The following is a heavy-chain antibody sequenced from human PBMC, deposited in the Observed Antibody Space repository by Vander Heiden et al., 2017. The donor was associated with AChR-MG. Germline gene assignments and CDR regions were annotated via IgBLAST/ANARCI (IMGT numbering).Heavy chain of an antibody. J-gene: IGHJ6*02. CDR1: GFSLSNARMG. Sequence: QVTLKESGPVLVNPTETLTLTCTVAGFSLSNARMGVSWIRQPPGKALEWLAHIFSNDEKSYSTSLKSRLTISKDTSKSQVVLTMTNMDPVDTATYFFARIPGYDILTGFAYYYYYGMDVWGQGTTVTVSS. V-gene: IGHV2-26*01. CDR2: IFSNDEK. CDR3: ARIPGYDILTGFAYYYYYGMDV. D-gene: IGHD3-9*01.